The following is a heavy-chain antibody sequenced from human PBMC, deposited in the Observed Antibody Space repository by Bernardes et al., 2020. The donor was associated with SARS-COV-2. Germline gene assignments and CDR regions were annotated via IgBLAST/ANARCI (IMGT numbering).Heavy chain of an antibody. D-gene: IGHD2-15*01. J-gene: IGHJ2*01. Sequence: RGSLRLSYAASGFTVGGYAMSWVRQAPGKGREWVSGFPDSALDTADADSVKGRFTISRDNSKNTLYLPMKSLRAEDTAVYFCAKDVVASKYWYFDLWGRGTLVTVSS. CDR1: GFTVGGYA. V-gene: IGHV3-23*01. CDR2: FPDSALDT. CDR3: AKDVVASKYWYFDL.